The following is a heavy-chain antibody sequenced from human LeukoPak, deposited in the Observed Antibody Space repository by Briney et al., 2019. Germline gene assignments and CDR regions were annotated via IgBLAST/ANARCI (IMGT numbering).Heavy chain of an antibody. CDR1: GFTFSSYG. J-gene: IGHJ4*02. Sequence: PGRSLRLSCAASGFTFSSYGMHWVRQAPGKGLEWVAVISYDGNNKDYADSVKGRFTISRDNSKTTVSLQMNSLRAEDTAEYYCGKGGYSGSDYGYFDYWGQGTLVTVSS. CDR2: ISYDGNNK. D-gene: IGHD1-26*01. V-gene: IGHV3-30*18. CDR3: GKGGYSGSDYGYFDY.